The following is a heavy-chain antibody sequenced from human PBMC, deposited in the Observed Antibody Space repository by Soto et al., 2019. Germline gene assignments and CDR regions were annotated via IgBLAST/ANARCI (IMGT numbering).Heavy chain of an antibody. CDR1: GFTVSSNY. D-gene: IGHD3-22*01. J-gene: IGHJ1*01. Sequence: EVQLVESGGGLIQPGGSLRLSCAAPGFTVSSNYMSWVRQAPGKGLEWVSVIYSGGSTYYADSVKGRFTISRDNSKNTLYLQMNSLRAEDTAVYYCARDRVESGYPEYFQHWGQGTLVTVSP. CDR2: IYSGGST. V-gene: IGHV3-53*01. CDR3: ARDRVESGYPEYFQH.